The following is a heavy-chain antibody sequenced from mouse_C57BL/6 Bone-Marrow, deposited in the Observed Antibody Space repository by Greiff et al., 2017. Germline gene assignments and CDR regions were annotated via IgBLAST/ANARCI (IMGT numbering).Heavy chain of an antibody. CDR1: GYTFTSYW. V-gene: IGHV1-50*01. J-gene: IGHJ3*01. CDR3: ARARRSSGRGFSY. D-gene: IGHD3-1*01. CDR2: IDPSDSYT. Sequence: QVQLQQPGAELVKPGASVKLSCKASGYTFTSYWMQWVKQRPGQGLEWIGEIDPSDSYTNYNQKFKGKATLTVDTSSSTAYMQRSRLAAEGSAVYYSARARRSSGRGFSYWGPGALVTVSA.